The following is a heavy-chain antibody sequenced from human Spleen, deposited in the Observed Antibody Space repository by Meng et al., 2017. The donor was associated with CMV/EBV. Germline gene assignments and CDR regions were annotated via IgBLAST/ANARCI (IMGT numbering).Heavy chain of an antibody. J-gene: IGHJ4*02. CDR2: IYYSGRA. D-gene: IGHD1-26*01. CDR3: TRQSRWELTY. V-gene: IGHV4-39*01. CDR1: CGSISIRRDC. Sequence: STVSCGSISIRRDCWGSIRRPAGKGLEWFESIYYSGRAYYNPSLRSRVTISIDTSKNQFYLKLGSVTAADTAVYYCTRQSRWELTYWGQGTLVTVSS.